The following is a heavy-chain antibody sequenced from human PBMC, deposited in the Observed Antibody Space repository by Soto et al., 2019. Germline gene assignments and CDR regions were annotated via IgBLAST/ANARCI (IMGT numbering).Heavy chain of an antibody. CDR3: AKGGYYSLFDI. CDR1: GFPFSSYA. J-gene: IGHJ3*02. CDR2: ISGSGGRT. D-gene: IGHD3-16*01. Sequence: PGGSLRLSCVSSGFPFSSYAMSWVRQTPGKGLEWVSGISGSGGRTYYGDSVKGRFTISRDNSNNTLSLQMHILRVEDTAVYFCAKGGYYSLFDIWGQGTMVTVSS. V-gene: IGHV3-23*01.